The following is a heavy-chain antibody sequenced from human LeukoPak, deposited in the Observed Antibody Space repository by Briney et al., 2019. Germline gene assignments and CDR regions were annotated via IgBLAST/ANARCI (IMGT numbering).Heavy chain of an antibody. CDR1: GFTFSNYE. Sequence: GGSLRLSCAASGFTFSNYEMNWVRQAPGKGLEWVSSIASDGRTIYYADSVKGRFTISRDNAKNSLYLQMNSLRAEDTAVYSCARNYYYYMDVWGKGTTVIVSS. CDR2: IASDGRTI. J-gene: IGHJ6*03. V-gene: IGHV3-48*03. CDR3: ARNYYYYMDV.